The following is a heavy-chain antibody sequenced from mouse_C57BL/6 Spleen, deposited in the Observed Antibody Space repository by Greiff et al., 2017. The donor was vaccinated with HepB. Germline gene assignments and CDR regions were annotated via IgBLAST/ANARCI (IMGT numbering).Heavy chain of an antibody. CDR3: ARGSNDGYSYYAIDY. V-gene: IGHV1-26*01. D-gene: IGHD2-3*01. Sequence: EVQLQQSGPALVKPGASVKISCKASGYTFTDYYMNWVKQSHGKSREWIGDINPNNDGTSYNQKFKGKATLTVDKSSSTAYMELRSLTSEDSEVYYWARGSNDGYSYYAIDYSGPGTSVTVSS. CDR1: GYTFTDYY. CDR2: INPNNDGT. J-gene: IGHJ4*01.